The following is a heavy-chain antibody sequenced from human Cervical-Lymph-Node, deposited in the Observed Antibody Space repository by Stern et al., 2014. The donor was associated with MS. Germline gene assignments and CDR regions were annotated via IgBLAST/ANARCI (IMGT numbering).Heavy chain of an antibody. CDR3: ATGPPREFVRGVYFDN. Sequence: VQLVESGAEAKKPGSSVRVSCKASGGTFTKSAISWVRQAPGQGLEWMGGVIPMFGTTNYAQNFQGRVTLTADASTSTAYMELTRLKSDDTAVFYCATGPPREFVRGVYFDNWGQGTLVTVSS. D-gene: IGHD3-10*01. CDR1: GGTFTKSA. CDR2: VIPMFGTT. V-gene: IGHV1-69*01. J-gene: IGHJ4*02.